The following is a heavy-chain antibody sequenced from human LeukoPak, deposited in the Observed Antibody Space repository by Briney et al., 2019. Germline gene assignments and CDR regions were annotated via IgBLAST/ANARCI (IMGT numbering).Heavy chain of an antibody. J-gene: IGHJ4*02. Sequence: SETLSLTCTVSGGSISYYHWSWIRQPPGKGLEWIGYIYYGGSTKYNPSLKSRVTISLDTSKNQFSLKLSSVTAADTAVYYCARDTRKGDNDVFDDWGQGTLVAVSS. CDR1: GGSISYYH. CDR3: ARDTRKGDNDVFDD. D-gene: IGHD1-1*01. V-gene: IGHV4-59*01. CDR2: IYYGGST.